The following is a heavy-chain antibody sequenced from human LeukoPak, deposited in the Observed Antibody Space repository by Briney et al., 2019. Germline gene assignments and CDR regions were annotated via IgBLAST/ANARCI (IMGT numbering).Heavy chain of an antibody. V-gene: IGHV3-48*04. Sequence: GGSLRLSCAASGFTFSSYSMNWIRQAPGKGLEWVSYISSSGSTIYYADSVKGRFTISRDNAKNSLYLQMNSLRAEDTAVYYCARDHPRYCSSTSCPYYYYYMDVWGKGTTVTVSS. J-gene: IGHJ6*03. CDR2: ISSSGSTI. CDR1: GFTFSSYS. CDR3: ARDHPRYCSSTSCPYYYYYMDV. D-gene: IGHD2-2*01.